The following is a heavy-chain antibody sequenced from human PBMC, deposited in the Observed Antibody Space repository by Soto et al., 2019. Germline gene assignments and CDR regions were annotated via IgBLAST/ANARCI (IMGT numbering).Heavy chain of an antibody. J-gene: IGHJ4*02. V-gene: IGHV1-2*02. CDR2: ISPKSGGT. CDR1: GYNFIDFH. Sequence: QVQLVQSGAEVKKPGASVKVSCEASGYNFIDFHIHWVRQAPGQGFEWMGRISPKSGGTNYAQKFEGRVTMTWDTSLNTAYMELSSLKSDDTAVYYCARPPGYISDWYYFDLWGQGTRVTVYS. D-gene: IGHD3-9*01. CDR3: ARPPGYISDWYYFDL.